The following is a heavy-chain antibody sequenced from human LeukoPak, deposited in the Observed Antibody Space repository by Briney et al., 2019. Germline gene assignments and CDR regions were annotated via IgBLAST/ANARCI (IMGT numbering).Heavy chain of an antibody. V-gene: IGHV4-38-2*01. Sequence: SETLSLTCAVSGYSISSGYYWGWIRQPPGKGLEWIGSIYHSGSTYYNPSLKSRVTISVDTSKNQFSLKLSSVTAADTAVYYYARHDTAWNPKIWGQGTLVTVSS. D-gene: IGHD1-1*01. CDR3: ARHDTAWNPKI. CDR1: GYSISSGYY. CDR2: IYHSGST. J-gene: IGHJ4*02.